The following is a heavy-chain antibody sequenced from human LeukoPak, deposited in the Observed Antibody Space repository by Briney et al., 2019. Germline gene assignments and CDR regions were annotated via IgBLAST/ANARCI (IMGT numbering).Heavy chain of an antibody. CDR2: INPGGIST. CDR3: ARVSTDYYGSGSSARFDS. D-gene: IGHD3-10*01. J-gene: IGHJ4*02. Sequence: GASVKISCKASGYTFTNYYMHWVRQAPGQGLEWMGIINPGGISTSFAQNFQGRVTMTRDTSTSTVYMELSSLKSEDTAIYYCARVSTDYYGSGSSARFDSWGQGTLVTVSS. V-gene: IGHV1-46*01. CDR1: GYTFTNYY.